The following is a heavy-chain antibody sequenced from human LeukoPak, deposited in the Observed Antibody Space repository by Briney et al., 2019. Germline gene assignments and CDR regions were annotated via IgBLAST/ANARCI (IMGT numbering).Heavy chain of an antibody. Sequence: ASVKVSCKASGYTFTTYGFNWVRQAPGQGLEWMGWISAYYGDTQYAQKLQGRVTMTTDTSTRTAYLELRSLSSDDTAVYYCARGHSESSLSFFDFWGQGTLVTVSS. CDR2: ISAYYGDT. V-gene: IGHV1-18*01. CDR3: ARGHSESSLSFFDF. J-gene: IGHJ4*02. D-gene: IGHD1-26*01. CDR1: GYTFTTYG.